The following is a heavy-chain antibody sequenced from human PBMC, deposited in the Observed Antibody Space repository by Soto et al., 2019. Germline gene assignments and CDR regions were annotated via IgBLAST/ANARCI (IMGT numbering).Heavy chain of an antibody. Sequence: GESLKISCKGSGYSFAGYWITWVRQKPGKGLEWMGRIDPSDTQTYYSPSFRGHVTISVTKSITTVFLQWSSLRASDTAMYYCARQIYDSDTGPNFQYYFDSWGQGTPVTVSS. CDR3: ARQIYDSDTGPNFQYYFDS. D-gene: IGHD3-22*01. CDR2: IDPSDTQT. J-gene: IGHJ4*02. V-gene: IGHV5-10-1*01. CDR1: GYSFAGYW.